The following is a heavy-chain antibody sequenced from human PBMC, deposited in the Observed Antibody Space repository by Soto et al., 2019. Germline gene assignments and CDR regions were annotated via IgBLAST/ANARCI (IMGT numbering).Heavy chain of an antibody. D-gene: IGHD2-21*02. CDR1: GGSISSYY. CDR2: IYYSGST. Sequence: SETLSLTCTVSGGSISSYYWSWIRQPPGKGLEWIGYIYYSGSTNYNPSLKSRVTISVDTSKNQFSLKLSSVTAADTAVYYCAREVVTLSYTWFDPWGQGTLVTVS. J-gene: IGHJ5*02. CDR3: AREVVTLSYTWFDP. V-gene: IGHV4-59*01.